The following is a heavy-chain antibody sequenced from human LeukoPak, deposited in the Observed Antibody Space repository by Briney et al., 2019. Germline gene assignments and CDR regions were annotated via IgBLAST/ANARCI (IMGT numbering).Heavy chain of an antibody. D-gene: IGHD3-22*01. J-gene: IGHJ4*02. Sequence: GGSLRLSCAASGFTLSSYWMHWVRQVPGKGLVWVSRIKSDGSDTRYADSVKGRFTVSRVNSKNTLYLQMNSLRAEDTAVYYCAKSDSSGYPVDWGQGTLVTVSS. V-gene: IGHV3-74*01. CDR3: AKSDSSGYPVD. CDR2: IKSDGSDT. CDR1: GFTLSSYW.